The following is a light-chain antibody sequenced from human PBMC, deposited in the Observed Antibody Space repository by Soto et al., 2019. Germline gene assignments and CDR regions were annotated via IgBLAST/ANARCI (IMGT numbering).Light chain of an antibody. V-gene: IGKV1-39*01. J-gene: IGKJ1*01. CDR1: QSIDSC. Sequence: DIQMTQSPSSLSASVGDRVTITCRASQSIDSCLSWYQQKPGKAPKLLIYDASSLQSGVPSRFSGSGYGTDFTLTISSLQREDLATYHCLKTYTAPATFGQGTRVEIK. CDR3: LKTYTAPAT. CDR2: DAS.